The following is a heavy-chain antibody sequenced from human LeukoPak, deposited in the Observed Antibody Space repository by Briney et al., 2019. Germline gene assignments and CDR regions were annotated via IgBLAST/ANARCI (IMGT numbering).Heavy chain of an antibody. Sequence: GASVKVSCKTSGYTFTGCYIHWVRQAPGQGLEWMGWINPNSDGTNYAQKFQGRVTMTRDTSISTAYMELSRLRSDDTAVYYCARDPAQGGHVPDHWGQGTLVTVSS. J-gene: IGHJ4*02. CDR3: ARDPAQGGHVPDH. CDR1: GYTFTGCY. D-gene: IGHD5-12*01. V-gene: IGHV1-2*02. CDR2: INPNSDGT.